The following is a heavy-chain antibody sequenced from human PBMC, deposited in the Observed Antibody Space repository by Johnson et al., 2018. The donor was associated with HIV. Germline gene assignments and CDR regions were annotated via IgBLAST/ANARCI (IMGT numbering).Heavy chain of an antibody. CDR2: ISWDGGST. D-gene: IGHD4-17*01. CDR3: AKGDYGDYEGSDAFDI. CDR1: GFTFSSYD. Sequence: VQLVESGGGLVQPGGSLRLSCAASGFTFSSYDMHWVRQAPGKGLEWVSLISWDGGSTYYADSVKGRFTISRDNSKNSLYLQMNSLRTEDTALYYCAKGDYGDYEGSDAFDIWGQGTLVTVSS. J-gene: IGHJ3*02. V-gene: IGHV3-43*01.